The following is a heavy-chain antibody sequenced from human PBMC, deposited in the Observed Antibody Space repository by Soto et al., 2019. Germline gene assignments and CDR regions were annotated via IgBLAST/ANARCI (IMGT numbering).Heavy chain of an antibody. CDR2: ISSSGNTI. CDR3: ARDDFYDHAFDI. CDR1: GFTVSDYY. Sequence: GGSLRLSCAASGFTVSDYYMSWIRQAPGKGLEWLSYISSSGNTIYYADSVKGRFTISRDNAKNSLYLQMNSLRAEDTAVYYCARDDFYDHAFDIWGQGTVVTVSS. D-gene: IGHD3-3*01. V-gene: IGHV3-11*01. J-gene: IGHJ3*02.